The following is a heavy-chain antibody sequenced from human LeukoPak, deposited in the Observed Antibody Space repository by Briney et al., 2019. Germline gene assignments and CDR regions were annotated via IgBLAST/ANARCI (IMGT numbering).Heavy chain of an antibody. CDR1: GFTFSTYA. CDR2: ISGSGIHT. Sequence: GGSLRLSCAASGFTFSTYAMAWVRQAPGKGLEWVSGISGSGIHTYYPDSMKGRFIISRDNSKNSLYLQLNSLRAEDTAVYYCARDLAVNDILTGYYRDYFDYWGQGTLVTVSS. V-gene: IGHV3-23*01. D-gene: IGHD3-9*01. J-gene: IGHJ4*02. CDR3: ARDLAVNDILTGYYRDYFDY.